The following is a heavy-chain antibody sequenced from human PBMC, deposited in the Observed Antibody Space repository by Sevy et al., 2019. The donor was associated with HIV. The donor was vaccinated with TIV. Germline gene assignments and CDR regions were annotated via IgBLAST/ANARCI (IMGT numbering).Heavy chain of an antibody. D-gene: IGHD6-19*01. Sequence: GASLTLSCAASRFTFNTYAMHWVRQAPGKGLDWVAFISYDGTNEYYADSVKGRFTISRDNSKNTLYLQMNSLRAEDTAVYYCARDGVSSGWYRGYYFDYWGQGTLVTVSS. J-gene: IGHJ4*02. V-gene: IGHV3-30*04. CDR2: ISYDGTNE. CDR3: ARDGVSSGWYRGYYFDY. CDR1: RFTFNTYA.